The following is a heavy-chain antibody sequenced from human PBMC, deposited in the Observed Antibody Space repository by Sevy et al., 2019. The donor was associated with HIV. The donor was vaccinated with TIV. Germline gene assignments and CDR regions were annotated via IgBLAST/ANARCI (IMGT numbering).Heavy chain of an antibody. V-gene: IGHV3-23*01. D-gene: IGHD3-3*01. J-gene: IGHJ4*02. Sequence: QLGGSLRLSCAASGLTFNSHAMSWVRQPPGRGLEWVSAISGSGETTVYADSVRGRFTISRDNSKNTLFLVMNSLRAEDTAVYSCAKDYMLNLWRGYFDSWGQGTLVTVSS. CDR2: ISGSGETT. CDR3: AKDYMLNLWRGYFDS. CDR1: GLTFNSHA.